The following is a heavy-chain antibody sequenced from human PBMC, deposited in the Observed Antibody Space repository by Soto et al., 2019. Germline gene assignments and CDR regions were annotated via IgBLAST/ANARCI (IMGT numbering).Heavy chain of an antibody. Sequence: SETLSLTCTVSGGSVRSGRYHWSWIRQPPGKGLEWLGYIYYSGSTNYNPSLKSRVTISVDTSKNQFSLRLSSVTAADTAVYYCARDESDYYYDSSGYYYVADYDMDIWGQGTTVTVS. V-gene: IGHV4-61*01. CDR2: IYYSGST. D-gene: IGHD3-22*01. CDR1: GGSVRSGRYH. CDR3: ARDESDYYYDSSGYYYVADYDMDI. J-gene: IGHJ6*02.